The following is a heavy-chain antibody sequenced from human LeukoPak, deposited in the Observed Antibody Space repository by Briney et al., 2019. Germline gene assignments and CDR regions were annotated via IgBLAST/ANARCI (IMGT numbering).Heavy chain of an antibody. D-gene: IGHD3-10*01. CDR1: GFTFSSYA. Sequence: GGSLRLSCAASGFTFSSYAMSWVRQAPGRGLEWVSGISGSGGSTYSADSVKGRFTISRDNSKNTLYLQMNSLRAEDTAVYYCAQKGYGSLTYFDSWGQGTLVTVSS. CDR3: AQKGYGSLTYFDS. J-gene: IGHJ4*02. CDR2: ISGSGGST. V-gene: IGHV3-23*01.